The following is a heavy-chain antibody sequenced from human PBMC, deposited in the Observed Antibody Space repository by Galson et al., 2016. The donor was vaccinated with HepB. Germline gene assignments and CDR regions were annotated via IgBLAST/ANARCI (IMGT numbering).Heavy chain of an antibody. V-gene: IGHV4-34*01. J-gene: IGHJ5*02. Sequence: SETLSLTCAVYGGSFSGYYWSWIRQPPGKGLEWIGEINHSGSTNYNPSLKSRVTISVDTSKNQFSLKLSSVTAADTAVYYCARHRSIAARGRIDPWGQGILVTVSS. CDR2: INHSGST. CDR1: GGSFSGYY. D-gene: IGHD6-6*01. CDR3: ARHRSIAARGRIDP.